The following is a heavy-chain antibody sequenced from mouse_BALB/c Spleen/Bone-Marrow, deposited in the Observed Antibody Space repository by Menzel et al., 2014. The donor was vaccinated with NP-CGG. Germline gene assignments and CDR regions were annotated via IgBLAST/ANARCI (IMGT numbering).Heavy chain of an antibody. CDR3: VRSRLRDWYFDV. J-gene: IGHJ1*01. D-gene: IGHD1-2*01. CDR1: GNTFTSYD. CDR2: IFPGDSTT. V-gene: IGHV1S56*01. Sequence: QVQLQQSGVELVKPGASVKSSCKASGNTFTSYDINWVRQRPEQGLEWIGWIFPGDSTTKYNEKFKGKATLSTDKSSSTVHMQLSRLTSEDSAVYFCVRSRLRDWYFDVWGAGTTVTISS.